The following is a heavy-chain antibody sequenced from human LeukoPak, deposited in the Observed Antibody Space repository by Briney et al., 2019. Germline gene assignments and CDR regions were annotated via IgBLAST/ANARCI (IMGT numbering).Heavy chain of an antibody. D-gene: IGHD6-13*01. CDR1: GFTFDDYA. J-gene: IGHJ4*02. CDR3: AKDLMYSSSRYGSGRGLDY. Sequence: PGGSLRLSCAASGFTFDDYAMHWVRQAPGKGLEWVSGISWNSGSIGYADSVKGRFTISRDNAKNSLYLQMNSLRAEDTASYYCAKDLMYSSSRYGSGRGLDYWGQGTLVTVSS. V-gene: IGHV3-9*01. CDR2: ISWNSGSI.